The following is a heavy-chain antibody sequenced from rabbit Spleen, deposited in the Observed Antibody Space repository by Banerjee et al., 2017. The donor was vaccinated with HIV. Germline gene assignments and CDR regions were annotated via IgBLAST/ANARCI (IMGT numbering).Heavy chain of an antibody. Sequence: QEQLEESGGGLVQPGASLTLTCKASGIDFSSGYYMCWVRQAPGKGLEWIACIYTGNGGTYYASWVNGRFTISRSTSLNTVTLQMTSLTAADTATYFCARSNFNLWGPGTLVTVS. CDR3: ARSNFNL. J-gene: IGHJ4*01. CDR2: IYTGNGGT. V-gene: IGHV1S43*01. CDR1: GIDFSSGYY.